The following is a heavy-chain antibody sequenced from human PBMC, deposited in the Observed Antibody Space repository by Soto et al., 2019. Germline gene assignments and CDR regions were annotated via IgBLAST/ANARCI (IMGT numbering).Heavy chain of an antibody. Sequence: PGGSLRLSCAASGFSFSSFWMHWGRQAPGKGLVWVAHIHNDGSRTSYADSVKGRFTISRDNAKNTLYLQMNSLRAEDTAMYYCARDFGEVGSTAAFDIWGQGTMVTVSS. V-gene: IGHV3-74*01. CDR3: ARDFGEVGSTAAFDI. D-gene: IGHD1-26*01. CDR1: GFSFSSFW. CDR2: IHNDGSRT. J-gene: IGHJ3*02.